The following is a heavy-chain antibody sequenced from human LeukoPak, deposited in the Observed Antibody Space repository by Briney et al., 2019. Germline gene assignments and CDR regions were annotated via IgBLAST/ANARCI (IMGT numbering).Heavy chain of an antibody. CDR3: ARSPVGATTDHDY. J-gene: IGHJ4*02. CDR2: INPNTGDT. D-gene: IGHD1-26*01. CDR1: GYTITGYY. V-gene: IGHV1-2*06. Sequence: ASVKVSCKASGYTITGYYMHWVRQAPGQGLEWMGRINPNTGDTNSARKFQGRVTMTRDTSTSTVYMELSSLRSEDTAVYYCARSPVGATTDHDYWGQGTLVTVSS.